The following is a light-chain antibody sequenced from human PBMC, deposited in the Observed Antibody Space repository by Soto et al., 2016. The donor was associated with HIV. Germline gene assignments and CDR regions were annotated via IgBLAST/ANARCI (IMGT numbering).Light chain of an antibody. V-gene: IGLV3-1*01. CDR2: QDS. J-gene: IGLJ2*01. CDR3: QAWDSRTSVVV. Sequence: SYELTQPPSVSVSLGQTASITCSGDNLGGRYASWYQQKSGQSPKLIIHQDSNRPSGIPERFSGSNSGNTATLTISGTQAMDEADYYCQAWDSRTSVVVFGGGTKLTVL. CDR1: NLGGRY.